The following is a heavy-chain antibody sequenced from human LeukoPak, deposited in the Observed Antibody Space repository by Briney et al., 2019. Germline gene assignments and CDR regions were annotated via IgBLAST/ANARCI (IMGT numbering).Heavy chain of an antibody. CDR1: GGSISSSNW. Sequence: PSGTLSLTCAVSGGSISSSNWWSWVRQPPGKGLEWIGEIYHSGSTNYNPSLKSRVTISVDKSKNQFSVKLSSVTAADTPVYYCASSPARYYYDSSGYYSGHWGQGTLVTVSS. J-gene: IGHJ4*02. CDR2: IYHSGST. V-gene: IGHV4-4*02. CDR3: ASSPARYYYDSSGYYSGH. D-gene: IGHD3-22*01.